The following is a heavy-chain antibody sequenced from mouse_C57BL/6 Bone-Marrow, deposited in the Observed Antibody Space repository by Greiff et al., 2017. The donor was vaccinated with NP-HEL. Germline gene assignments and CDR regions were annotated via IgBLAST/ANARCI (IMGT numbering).Heavy chain of an antibody. Sequence: EVKLMESGGGLVQPGGSLKLSCAASGFTFSDYGMAWVRQAPRKGPEWVAFISNLAYSIYYADTVTGRFTISRENAKNTLYLEMSSLRSEDTAMYYCARQYYYGSLLYWYFDVWGTGTTVTVSS. V-gene: IGHV5-15*01. CDR1: GFTFSDYG. J-gene: IGHJ1*03. D-gene: IGHD1-1*01. CDR3: ARQYYYGSLLYWYFDV. CDR2: ISNLAYSI.